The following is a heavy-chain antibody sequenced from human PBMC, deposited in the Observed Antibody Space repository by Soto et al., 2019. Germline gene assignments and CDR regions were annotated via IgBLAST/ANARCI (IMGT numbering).Heavy chain of an antibody. D-gene: IGHD3-3*01. CDR3: AKPYYDFWSGPSYYMDV. J-gene: IGHJ6*03. CDR1: GFTFSSYA. V-gene: IGHV3-23*01. CDR2: ISGSGGST. Sequence: GGSLRLSCAASGFTFSSYAMSWVRQAPGKGLEWVSAISGSGGSTYYADSVKGRFTISRDNSKNTLYLQMNSLRAEDTAVYYCAKPYYDFWSGPSYYMDVWGKGTTVTVSS.